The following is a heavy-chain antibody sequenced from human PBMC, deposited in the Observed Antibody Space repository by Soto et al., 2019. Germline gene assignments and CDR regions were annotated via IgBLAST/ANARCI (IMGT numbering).Heavy chain of an antibody. J-gene: IGHJ3*02. CDR3: VLNGYYCLEI. Sequence: PSETLSLTCGVSSGSISITNLLSWVRQPPGKGLEWIGEIHYSGSTNDNPSLKSRVTISMDKSQNQFSLRLNSVTAADTAVYYCVLNGYYCLEIWGQGTMVTVSS. V-gene: IGHV4-4*02. CDR1: SGSISITNL. CDR2: IHYSGST. D-gene: IGHD3-9*01.